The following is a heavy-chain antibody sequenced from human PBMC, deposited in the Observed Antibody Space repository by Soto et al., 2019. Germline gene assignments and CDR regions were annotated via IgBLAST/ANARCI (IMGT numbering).Heavy chain of an antibody. V-gene: IGHV3-7*01. CDR1: GFTFSSYW. CDR2: MNRDGSEK. Sequence: EVQLVESGGGLVQPGGSLRLSCAASGFTFSSYWMTWARQAPGKGLEWVASMNRDGSEKRYVDSVEGRFTISRDNAKNSLFLPMNSLSPDDRAVYYCGRDAGRRFDYWGQGSLVTVSS. D-gene: IGHD6-13*01. CDR3: GRDAGRRFDY. J-gene: IGHJ4*02.